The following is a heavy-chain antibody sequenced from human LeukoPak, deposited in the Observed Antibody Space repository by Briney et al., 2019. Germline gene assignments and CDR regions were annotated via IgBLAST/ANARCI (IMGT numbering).Heavy chain of an antibody. CDR3: AREEEPYITMVRGVNKAFDI. CDR1: GFTFSSYW. J-gene: IGHJ3*02. D-gene: IGHD3-10*01. V-gene: IGHV3-74*01. Sequence: PGGSLRLSCAASGFTFSSYWMHWVRQAPGKGLVWVSRINSDGSSTSYADSVKGRFTISRDNAKNTLYLQMNSLRAEDTAVYYCAREEEPYITMVRGVNKAFDIWGQGTMVTVSS. CDR2: INSDGSST.